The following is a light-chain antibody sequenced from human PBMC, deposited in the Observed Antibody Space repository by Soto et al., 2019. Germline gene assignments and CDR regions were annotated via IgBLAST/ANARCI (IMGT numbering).Light chain of an antibody. CDR2: GNI. Sequence: QSVLTQPPSVSGAPGQRVTISCTGSSSNIGAGYYVHWYQQVPGTAPKLLIYGNINRPSGVPDRFSGSKSGTSPSLAITGLQADDEADYYCQSYDSSLTVVFGGGTKLTVL. J-gene: IGLJ2*01. V-gene: IGLV1-40*01. CDR1: SSNIGAGYY. CDR3: QSYDSSLTVV.